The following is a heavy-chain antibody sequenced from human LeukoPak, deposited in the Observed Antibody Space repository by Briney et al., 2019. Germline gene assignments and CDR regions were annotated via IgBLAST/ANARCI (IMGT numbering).Heavy chain of an antibody. V-gene: IGHV3-30*03. J-gene: IGHJ6*03. CDR3: ARTGSYCSSTSCYLYYYYYYMDV. CDR2: ISYDGSNQ. Sequence: SLRPSCAASGFTFSSYGMHWVRQAPGKGLEWVAVISYDGSNQYYADSVKGRFTISRDNSKNTLYLQMNSLRAEDTAVYYCARTGSYCSSTSCYLYYYYYYMDVWGKGTTVTVSS. D-gene: IGHD2-2*01. CDR1: GFTFSSYG.